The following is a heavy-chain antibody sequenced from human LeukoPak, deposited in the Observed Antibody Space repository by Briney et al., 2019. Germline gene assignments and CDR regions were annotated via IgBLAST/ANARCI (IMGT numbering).Heavy chain of an antibody. D-gene: IGHD5-18*01. J-gene: IGHJ3*02. CDR1: GFTFSSYG. Sequence: GALRLSCATSGFTFSSYGMNWVRQAPGKGLEWVSSISSSSSYIYYADSVKGRFTISRDNAKKSLFLDMNSLRAEDTAVYYCASENKRGYSYGSPTDAFDIWGQGTMVTVSS. CDR2: ISSSSSYI. CDR3: ASENKRGYSYGSPTDAFDI. V-gene: IGHV3-21*01.